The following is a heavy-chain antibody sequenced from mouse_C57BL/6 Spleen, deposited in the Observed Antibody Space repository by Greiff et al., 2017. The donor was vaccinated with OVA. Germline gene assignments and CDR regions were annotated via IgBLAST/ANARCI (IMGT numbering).Heavy chain of an antibody. J-gene: IGHJ4*01. D-gene: IGHD1-1*01. CDR2: IDPSDSET. V-gene: IGHV1-52*01. Sequence: QVHVKQPGAELVRPGSSVKLSCKASGYTFTGYWMHWVKQRPIQGLEWIGNIDPSDSETHYNPKFKDKATLTVDKSSSTAYLQLSSLTSADSAVYYCARGRVTTVPYAMDYWGQGTSVTVSS. CDR1: GYTFTGYW. CDR3: ARGRVTTVPYAMDY.